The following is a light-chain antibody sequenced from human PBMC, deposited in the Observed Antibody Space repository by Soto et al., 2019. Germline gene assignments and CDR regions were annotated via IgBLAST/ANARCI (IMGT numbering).Light chain of an antibody. Sequence: DIQMTQSPSSLSASVGDKVTIPCRASQSISTYLNWYQQKPGKAPRLLITDASTLRSGLPSRFSGSGSGSDFTLTISSLQPEDLAIYYCQQSLSVPITFGGGTKVDI. CDR3: QQSLSVPIT. CDR1: QSISTY. V-gene: IGKV1-39*01. J-gene: IGKJ4*01. CDR2: DAS.